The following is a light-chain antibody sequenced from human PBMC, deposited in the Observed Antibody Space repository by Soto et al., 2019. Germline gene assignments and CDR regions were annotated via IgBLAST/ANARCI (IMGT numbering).Light chain of an antibody. V-gene: IGKV1-5*03. CDR3: QQYNSYSPYS. CDR1: QTVAYW. Sequence: DIQMTQSPSTLSASVGDRVSITCRASQTVAYWLAWYQQKPGRAPKRLMYRASSLESGVPSRFSGSGYGTEFTLTISSLQPDDFATYYCQQYNSYSPYSFGQGTKLEIK. CDR2: RAS. J-gene: IGKJ2*01.